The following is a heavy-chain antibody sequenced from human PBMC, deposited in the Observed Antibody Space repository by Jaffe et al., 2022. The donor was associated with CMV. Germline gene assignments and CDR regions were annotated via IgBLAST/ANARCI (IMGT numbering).Heavy chain of an antibody. CDR3: ARDSTVGQLQKNWFDP. J-gene: IGHJ5*02. CDR1: GFTFSSYG. Sequence: QVQLVESGGGVVQPGRSLRLSCAASGFTFSSYGMHWVRQAPGKGLEWVAVIWYDGSNKYYADSVKGRFTISRDNSKNTLYLQMNSLRAEDTAVYYCARDSTVGQLQKNWFDPWGQGTLVTVSS. D-gene: IGHD5-18*01. CDR2: IWYDGSNK. V-gene: IGHV3-33*01.